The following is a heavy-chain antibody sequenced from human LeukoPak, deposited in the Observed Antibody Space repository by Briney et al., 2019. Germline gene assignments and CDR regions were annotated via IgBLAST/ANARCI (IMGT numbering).Heavy chain of an antibody. CDR2: INPNSGGT. D-gene: IGHD2-2*02. Sequence: ASVKVSCKASGYTFTGYYMHWVRQAPGQGLEWMGWINPNSGGTNYAQKFQGRVTMTRDTSISTAYMELSRLRSDDTAVYYCARDLERIVVVPAAIDYWGQGTLVTVSS. CDR3: ARDLERIVVVPAAIDY. V-gene: IGHV1-2*02. CDR1: GYTFTGYY. J-gene: IGHJ4*02.